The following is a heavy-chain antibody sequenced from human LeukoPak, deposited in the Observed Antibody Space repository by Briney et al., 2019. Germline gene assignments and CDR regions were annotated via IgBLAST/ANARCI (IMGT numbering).Heavy chain of an antibody. V-gene: IGHV1-18*01. J-gene: IGHJ5*01. CDR1: GYTFISYE. Sequence: ASVIILCNASGYTFISYEINWVRQAPGQGLEWMGWVSGYNGNTNYAQKFEGRVAMTTDTSSSTAYMELRSLRSDDTAIYYCDRGGWLDSWGQGTLVTVSS. CDR2: VSGYNGNT. CDR3: DRGGWLDS.